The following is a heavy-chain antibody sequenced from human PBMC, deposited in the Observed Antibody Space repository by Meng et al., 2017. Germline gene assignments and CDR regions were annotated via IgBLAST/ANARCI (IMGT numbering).Heavy chain of an antibody. J-gene: IGHJ4*02. CDR2: INAGNGNT. CDR1: GYTFTSYA. CDR3: ARNIDY. Sequence: QVQLVKSGAEVKKPGASVKVSCKASGYTFTSYAMHWVRQAPGQRLEWMGWINAGNGNTKYSQKFQGRVTITRDTSASTAYMELSGLRSEDTAVYYCARNIDYWGQGTLVTVSS. V-gene: IGHV1-3*01.